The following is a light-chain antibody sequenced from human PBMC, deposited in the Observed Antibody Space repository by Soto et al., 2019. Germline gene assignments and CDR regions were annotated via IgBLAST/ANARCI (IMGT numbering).Light chain of an antibody. Sequence: QSVLTQPPSVSAAPGQKVTVSCSGSRSNIGNNYVSWYQHLPGTAPKLMIYEGSKRPSGVSNRFSGSKSGNTASLTISGLQAEDEADYYCCSYAGSSTLGVFGGGTKVTVL. CDR2: EGS. CDR1: RSNIGNNY. J-gene: IGLJ3*02. CDR3: CSYAGSSTLGV. V-gene: IGLV2-23*01.